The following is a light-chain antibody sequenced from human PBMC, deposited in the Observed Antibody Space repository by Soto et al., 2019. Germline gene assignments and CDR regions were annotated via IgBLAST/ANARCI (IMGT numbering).Light chain of an antibody. CDR3: QQRSDWTPIT. V-gene: IGKV3-11*01. J-gene: IGKJ5*01. CDR1: QSISSY. CDR2: DAS. Sequence: EIVLTQSPDTLSLSPGDRATLSCRASQSISSYLAWYQQKPGQSPRLLIYDASNRATGIPARFSGSGSGTDFTLTISSLEPEDFAVYYCQQRSDWTPITFGQGTRLDFK.